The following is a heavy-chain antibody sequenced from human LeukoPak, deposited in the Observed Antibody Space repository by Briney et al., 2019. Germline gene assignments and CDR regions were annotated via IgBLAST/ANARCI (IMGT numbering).Heavy chain of an antibody. D-gene: IGHD3-16*01. CDR2: IKQDGGEK. CDR3: ASTFAGRRE. J-gene: IGHJ4*02. V-gene: IGHV3-7*01. Sequence: GGSLRLSCVASGFSFSTYWMSWVRQAPGKGLEWVANIKQDGGEKYYVDSVKGRFTISRDNAKSSLYLQMNSLRAEDTAVYYCASTFAGRREWGQGTLVTVSS. CDR1: GFSFSTYW.